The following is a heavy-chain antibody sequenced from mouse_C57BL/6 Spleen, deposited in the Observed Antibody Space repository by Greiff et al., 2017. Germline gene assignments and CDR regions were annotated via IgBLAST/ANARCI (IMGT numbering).Heavy chain of an antibody. Sequence: QVQLQQSGAELVKPGASVKISCKASGYAFSSYWMNWVKQRPGQGLEWIGQIYPGDGDTNYNGKFKGKATLTADKSSSTSYMQLSSLTSADSAVYFCAREEGLYGNYVRNAMDYWGQGTSVTVSS. CDR3: AREEGLYGNYVRNAMDY. CDR2: IYPGDGDT. D-gene: IGHD2-1*01. CDR1: GYAFSSYW. J-gene: IGHJ4*01. V-gene: IGHV1-80*01.